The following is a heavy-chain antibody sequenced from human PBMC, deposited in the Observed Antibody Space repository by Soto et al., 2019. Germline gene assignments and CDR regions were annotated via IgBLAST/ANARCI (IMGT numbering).Heavy chain of an antibody. J-gene: IGHJ6*03. CDR3: ARRFGELSSYYYYMDV. CDR1: GFTVSSNY. D-gene: IGHD3-10*01. CDR2: IYSGGST. V-gene: IGHV3-66*01. Sequence: GGSLRLSCAASGFTVSSNYMSWVRQAPGKGLEWVSVIYSGGSTYYADSGKGRFTISRDNSKNTLYLQMNSLRAEDTAVYYCARRFGELSSYYYYMDVWGKGTTVTVSS.